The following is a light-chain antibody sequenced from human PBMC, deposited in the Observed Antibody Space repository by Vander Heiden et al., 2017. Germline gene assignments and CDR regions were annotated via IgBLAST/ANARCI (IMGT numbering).Light chain of an antibody. Sequence: EIVLTQSPGTLSLSPGERATLSCRASQSVSSSYLAWYQQKPGQAPRLLIYGASIRATVIPHMFRFIRSFPSFTLPFLLLAPSFFPVSSFPQYGPPFGPGT. CDR1: QSVSSSY. J-gene: IGKJ3*01. CDR3: PQYGPP. CDR2: GAS. V-gene: IGKV3-20*01.